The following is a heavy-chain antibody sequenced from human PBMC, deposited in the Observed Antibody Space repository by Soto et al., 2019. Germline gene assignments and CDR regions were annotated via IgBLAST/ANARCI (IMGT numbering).Heavy chain of an antibody. CDR3: ARIRGYSGPQVGYYYYYYMDV. V-gene: IGHV2-70*11. Sequence: SGPRLVNPTQTLTLTCTFSGFSLSTSGMCVSWIRQPPGKALEWLARIDWDDDKYYSTSLKTRLTISKDTSKNQVVLTMTNMDPVDTATYYCARIRGYSGPQVGYYYYYYMDVWGKGTTVTVSS. D-gene: IGHD5-12*01. CDR1: GFSLSTSGMC. CDR2: IDWDDDK. J-gene: IGHJ6*03.